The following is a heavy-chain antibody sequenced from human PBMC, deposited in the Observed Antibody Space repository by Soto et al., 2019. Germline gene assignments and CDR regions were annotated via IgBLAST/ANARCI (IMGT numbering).Heavy chain of an antibody. J-gene: IGHJ4*02. D-gene: IGHD3-10*01. CDR3: ARDRSGSYYNFDY. Sequence: SETLSLTCTVSGGSISSYYWSWIRQPPGKGLEWIGYIYYSGSTNYNPSLKSRVTISVDTSKNQFSLKLSSVTAADTAVYYCARDRSGSYYNFDYWGQGTLVTVSS. CDR2: IYYSGST. V-gene: IGHV4-59*01. CDR1: GGSISSYY.